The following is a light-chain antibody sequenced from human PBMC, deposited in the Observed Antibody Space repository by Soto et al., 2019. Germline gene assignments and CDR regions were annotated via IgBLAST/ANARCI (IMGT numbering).Light chain of an antibody. V-gene: IGKV1-39*01. J-gene: IGKJ5*01. Sequence: DIQMTQSPSSLSSSPGDRVTITCRASQSISTYFNWYQHKPGKAPSLLIYVASSLPGGVPSSFSGSGSGTDFTLTISSLEPEDFAAYYCQQSYRSPLTFGQGTRLEIK. CDR3: QQSYRSPLT. CDR2: VAS. CDR1: QSISTY.